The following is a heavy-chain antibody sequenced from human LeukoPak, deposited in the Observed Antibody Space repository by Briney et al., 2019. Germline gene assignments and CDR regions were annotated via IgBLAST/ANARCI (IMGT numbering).Heavy chain of an antibody. CDR3: AKLVVPAATASYYYYYMDV. D-gene: IGHD2-2*01. V-gene: IGHV4-59*08. J-gene: IGHJ6*03. Sequence: PSETLSLTCTVSGGSISSYYWSWIRQPPGKGLEGIGYIYYSGSTNYNPSLKSRVTISVDTSKNQFSLKLSSVTAADTAVYYCAKLVVPAATASYYYYYMDVWGKGTTVTVSS. CDR2: IYYSGST. CDR1: GGSISSYY.